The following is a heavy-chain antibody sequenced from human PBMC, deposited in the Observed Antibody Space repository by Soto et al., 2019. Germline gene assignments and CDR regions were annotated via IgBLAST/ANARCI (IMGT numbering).Heavy chain of an antibody. CDR1: GGTFSSYT. CDR2: IIPILVIA. D-gene: IGHD2-15*01. CDR3: ERSIGYCSGGSCSYFDY. Sequence: QVQLVQSGAEVKKPGSSVKVSCKASGGTFSSYTISWVRQAPGQGLEWMGRIIPILVIANYAQKFQGRVTIAAHKSTNTAYMELSSLRSVYTGVYSCERSIGYCSGGSCSYFDYWGQGTLVTVSS. J-gene: IGHJ4*02. V-gene: IGHV1-69*02.